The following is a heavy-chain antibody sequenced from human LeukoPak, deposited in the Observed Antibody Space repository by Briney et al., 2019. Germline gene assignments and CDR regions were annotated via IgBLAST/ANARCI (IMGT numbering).Heavy chain of an antibody. J-gene: IGHJ4*02. D-gene: IGHD3-22*01. CDR2: ISSSSSYI. CDR3: AKDRVVYYYDSSGIDY. CDR1: GFTFSSYS. V-gene: IGHV3-21*01. Sequence: GGSLRLSCAASGFTFSSYSMNWVRQAPGKGLEWVSSISSSSSYIYYADSVKGRFTISRDNSKNTLYLQMNSLRAEDTAVYYCAKDRVVYYYDSSGIDYWGQGTLVTVSS.